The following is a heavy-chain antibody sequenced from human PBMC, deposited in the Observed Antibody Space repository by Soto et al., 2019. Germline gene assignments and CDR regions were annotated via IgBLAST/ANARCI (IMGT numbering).Heavy chain of an antibody. CDR1: GVNVSSKY. V-gene: IGHV3-53*02. CDR3: LLQLAYDAFDI. Sequence: EVQVVETGGGLIQPGGSLRLSCAASGVNVSSKYLSWVRQAPGKGLEWVTVIYSGGRTDYADSVKGRSTISRDKSKNTLHLQINCLRDDDTAVYYCLLQLAYDAFDIWGQGTIVTVSS. D-gene: IGHD1-1*01. J-gene: IGHJ3*02. CDR2: IYSGGRT.